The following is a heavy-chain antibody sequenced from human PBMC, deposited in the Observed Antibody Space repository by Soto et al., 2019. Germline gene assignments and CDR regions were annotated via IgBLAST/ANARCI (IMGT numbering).Heavy chain of an antibody. CDR3: ARDKYYYDSSRGGFDP. J-gene: IGHJ5*02. Sequence: SLKVSCKASGGTFSSYAISWVRQAPGQGLEWMGGIIPIFGTANYAQKFQGRVTITAEESTSTAYMELSSLRSEDTAVYYCARDKYYYDSSRGGFDPCGQRTLVTVSS. CDR2: IIPIFGTA. CDR1: GGTFSSYA. V-gene: IGHV1-69*13. D-gene: IGHD3-22*01.